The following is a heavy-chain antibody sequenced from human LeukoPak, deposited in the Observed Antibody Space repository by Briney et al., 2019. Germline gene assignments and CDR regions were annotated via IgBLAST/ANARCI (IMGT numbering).Heavy chain of an antibody. CDR2: IYYSGST. CDR1: GGSISSYY. V-gene: IGHV4-59*01. CDR3: ARVDYDSSGYYGDAFDI. J-gene: IGHJ3*02. D-gene: IGHD3-22*01. Sequence: ASETLSLTCTVSGGSISSYYWSWIRQPPGKGLEWIGYIYYSGSTDYNPSLKSRVTISVDTSTNQFSLKLSSVTAADTAVYYCARVDYDSSGYYGDAFDIWGQGTMVTVSS.